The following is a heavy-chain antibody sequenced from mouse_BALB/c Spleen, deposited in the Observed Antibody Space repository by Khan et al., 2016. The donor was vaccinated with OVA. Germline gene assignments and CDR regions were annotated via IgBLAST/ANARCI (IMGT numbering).Heavy chain of an antibody. V-gene: IGHV5-17*02. Sequence: EVELVESGGGLLQPGGSRKLSFAASGFTFGSFGMHWVRQAPEKGLGWVAYINSGSPTIYYADPVKGRFTISRDNPKNTLFLQMTSLRSEDTAMYYCARGNWAYWGQGTTLTVSS. CDR3: ARGNWAY. J-gene: IGHJ2*01. D-gene: IGHD4-1*01. CDR1: GFTFGSFG. CDR2: INSGSPTI.